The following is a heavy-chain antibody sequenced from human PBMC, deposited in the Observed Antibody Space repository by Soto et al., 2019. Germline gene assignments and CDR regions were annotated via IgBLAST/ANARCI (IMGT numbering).Heavy chain of an antibody. CDR3: AHRLFDSSCYWDVGYIDD. D-gene: IGHD2-15*01. V-gene: IGHV2-5*02. CDR2: IYWDDDK. Sequence: GSGPTLVNPTQTLTLTCTFSGFSLATSGVGVGWIRQPPGKALECLALIYWDDDKRYSPSLKSRLTITKDTSKNQVVLTMTNMDPVDTATYYCAHRLFDSSCYWDVGYIDDWGLGTRVTVSS. CDR1: GFSLATSGVG. J-gene: IGHJ4*02.